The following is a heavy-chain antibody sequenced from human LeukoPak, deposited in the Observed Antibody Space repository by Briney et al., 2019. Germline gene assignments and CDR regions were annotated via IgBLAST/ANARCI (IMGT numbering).Heavy chain of an antibody. CDR3: AKDTSAWWYHRAYMNV. D-gene: IGHD2-15*01. Sequence: PGGSLRLSCAASGFTFSDYAMSWVRQAPGGGLEWVSDISGSGDKTFHADSVKGRFTTSRDNSKNTLSLQMSSLRVEDSAVYFCAKDTSAWWYHRAYMNVWGTGTTVTVSS. CDR1: GFTFSDYA. CDR2: ISGSGDKT. V-gene: IGHV3-23*01. J-gene: IGHJ6*03.